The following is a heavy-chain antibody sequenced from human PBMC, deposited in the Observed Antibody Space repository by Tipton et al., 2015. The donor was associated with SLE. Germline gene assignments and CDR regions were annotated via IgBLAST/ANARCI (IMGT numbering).Heavy chain of an antibody. CDR1: GYSLSSGYY. Sequence: TLSLTCAVSGYSLSSGYYWGWIRQPPGKGLEWIGSIYHSGSTNYNPSLKSRVTISLDTSKKQFSLNLRFVTAADTAVYYCANTEYVFFNGDFWGQGKPVTVSS. V-gene: IGHV4-38-2*01. CDR2: IYHSGST. J-gene: IGHJ4*02. D-gene: IGHD2/OR15-2a*01. CDR3: ANTEYVFFNGDF.